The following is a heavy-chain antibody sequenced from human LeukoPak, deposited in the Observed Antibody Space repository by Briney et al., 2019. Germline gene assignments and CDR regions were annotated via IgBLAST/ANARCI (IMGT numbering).Heavy chain of an antibody. Sequence: GGSLRLSCAASGLTFRNYAMSWVRQAPGKGLEWVSVICANDGNTYYADAVKGRFTISRDNSKDTLYLQMNSLRAEDTAVYYCARGPLIAAAGTWWGQGTLVTVSS. CDR2: ICANDGNT. CDR3: ARGPLIAAAGTW. J-gene: IGHJ4*02. CDR1: GLTFRNYA. D-gene: IGHD6-13*01. V-gene: IGHV3-23*01.